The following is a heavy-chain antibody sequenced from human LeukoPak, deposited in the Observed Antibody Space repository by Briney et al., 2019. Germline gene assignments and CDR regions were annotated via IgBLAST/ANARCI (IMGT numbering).Heavy chain of an antibody. CDR3: ARSISGTRSKFDC. J-gene: IGHJ5*01. V-gene: IGHV4-59*08. Sequence: SGTLSLTCTVSGDSISNYYWSWIRQPPGKGLDWIGYMSYGGRTNYNPSLKSRATMSIDTAKNQFSLNLTSVTAADTAVYYCARSISGTRSKFDCWGQGTLVTVSS. D-gene: IGHD1/OR15-1a*01. CDR1: GDSISNYY. CDR2: MSYGGRT.